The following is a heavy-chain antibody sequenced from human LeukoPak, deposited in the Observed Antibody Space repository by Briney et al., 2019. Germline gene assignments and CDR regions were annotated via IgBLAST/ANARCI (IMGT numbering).Heavy chain of an antibody. V-gene: IGHV1-18*01. CDR3: ARDSRSSGWYHFDY. J-gene: IGHJ4*02. D-gene: IGHD6-19*01. CDR2: ISAYNGNT. Sequence: ASVKVSCKASGYTFTSYGISWVRPAPGQGLEWMGWISAYNGNTNYAQKLQGRVTMTTDTSTSTAYMELRSLRSDDTAVYYCARDSRSSGWYHFDYWGQGTLVTVSS. CDR1: GYTFTSYG.